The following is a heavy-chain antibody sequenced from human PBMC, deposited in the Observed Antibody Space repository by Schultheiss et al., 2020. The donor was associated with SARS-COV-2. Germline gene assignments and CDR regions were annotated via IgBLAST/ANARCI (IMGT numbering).Heavy chain of an antibody. D-gene: IGHD6-13*01. V-gene: IGHV3-15*01. CDR2: IKSKTDGGTT. Sequence: GGSLRLSCAASGFTVSSNYMSWVRQAPGKGLEWVGRIKSKTDGGTTDYAAPVKGRFTISRDDSKNTLYLQMNSLKTEDTAVYYCTTTSSTWLDLDYWGQGTLVTVSS. CDR3: TTTSSTWLDLDY. CDR1: GFTVSSNY. J-gene: IGHJ4*02.